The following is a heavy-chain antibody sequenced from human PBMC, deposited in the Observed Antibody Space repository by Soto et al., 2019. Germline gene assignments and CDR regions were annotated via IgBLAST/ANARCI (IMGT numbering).Heavy chain of an antibody. V-gene: IGHV4-34*01. CDR3: ARVSGYSIDY. CDR1: GGSFSGYY. Sequence: LSLTCAVYGGSFSGYYWSWIRQPPGKGLEWIGEINHSGSTNYNPSLKSRVTISVDTSKNQFSLKLSSVTAADTAVYYCARVSGYSIDYWGQGTLVTVSS. D-gene: IGHD6-13*01. CDR2: INHSGST. J-gene: IGHJ4*02.